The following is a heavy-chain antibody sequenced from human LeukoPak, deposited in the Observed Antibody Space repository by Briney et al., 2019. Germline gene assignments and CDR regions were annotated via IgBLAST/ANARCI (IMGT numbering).Heavy chain of an antibody. CDR1: GFTFHYFS. D-gene: IGHD3-16*01. V-gene: IGHV3-43*01. Sequence: TGGSLRLSCAASGFTFHYFSMHWVRQPPGKGLEWVSLISGDGVRTYYTGSVKGRFTISRDNTRNSLYLQMNGLTIEDTALYFCATDGGPLDVLSFTGPHNGGEGTLVTVSS. CDR3: ATDGGPLDVLSFTGPHN. J-gene: IGHJ4*02. CDR2: ISGDGVRT.